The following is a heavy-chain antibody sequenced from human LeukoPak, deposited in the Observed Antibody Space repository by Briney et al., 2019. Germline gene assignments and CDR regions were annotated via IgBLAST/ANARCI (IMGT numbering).Heavy chain of an antibody. CDR1: GFSLSTSGVG. CDR3: AHTERLGELSLGAFDI. D-gene: IGHD3-16*02. J-gene: IGHJ3*02. Sequence: SGPTLVNPTQTLTLTCTFSGFSLSTSGVGVGWIRQPPGKALEWLALIYWDDDKRYSPSLKSRLTITKDTSKNQVVLTMTNMDPVDTATYYCAHTERLGELSLGAFDIWGQGTMVTVSS. CDR2: IYWDDDK. V-gene: IGHV2-5*02.